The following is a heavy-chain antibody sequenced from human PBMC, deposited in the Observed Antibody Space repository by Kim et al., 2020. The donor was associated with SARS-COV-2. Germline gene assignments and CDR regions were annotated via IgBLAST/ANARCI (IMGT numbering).Heavy chain of an antibody. V-gene: IGHV4-31*03. Sequence: SETLSLTCTVSGGSISSGGYYWSWIRQHPGKGLEWIGYIYYSGSTYYNPSLKSRVTISVDTSKNQFSLKLSSVTAADTAVYYCARDGRGAGRYDYWGQGTLVTVSS. CDR3: ARDGRGAGRYDY. D-gene: IGHD3-10*01. CDR1: GGSISSGGYY. J-gene: IGHJ4*02. CDR2: IYYSGST.